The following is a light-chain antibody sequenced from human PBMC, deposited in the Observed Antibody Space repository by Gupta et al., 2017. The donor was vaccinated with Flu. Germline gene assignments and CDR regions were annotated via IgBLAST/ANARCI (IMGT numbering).Light chain of an antibody. CDR3: SSYTNTNTLVV. CDR1: SSDVGGYNY. Sequence: QSALTQPTSASWSPGQLIATSCTGISSDVGGYNYLSWYQLHPGKAPSLMIFEVNNRPSGVSDRFSGSEAGNTASLTISGLQAEDESDYYCSSYTNTNTLVVFGGGTKLTVL. J-gene: IGLJ2*01. CDR2: EVN. V-gene: IGLV2-14*01.